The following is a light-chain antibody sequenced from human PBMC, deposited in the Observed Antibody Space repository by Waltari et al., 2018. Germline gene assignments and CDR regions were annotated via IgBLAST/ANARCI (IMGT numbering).Light chain of an antibody. CDR3: CSYTGSSTSYG. CDR1: STDLASYNL. J-gene: IGLJ1*01. V-gene: IGLV2-23*01. Sequence: QSALSQPASVSGSPGQSLTITCTGASTDLASYNLVAWYQHHPNRAPKLIIYDATKRPSGSSHRFSGAKSGATASLRISGLQADDEADYYCCSYTGSSTSYGCGGGTKVTVL. CDR2: DAT.